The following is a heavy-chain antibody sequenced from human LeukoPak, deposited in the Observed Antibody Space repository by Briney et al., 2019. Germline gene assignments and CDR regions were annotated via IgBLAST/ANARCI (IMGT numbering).Heavy chain of an antibody. Sequence: GGSLRLSCAASGLAFSTYSMSWVRQAPGKGLYWVSGISASGSSTYYADSVKGRFTISRDNSKNTLYLQMNTLRAEDTAVYYCAKSPYGLGTYAIAGDYWGQGTLVTVSS. V-gene: IGHV3-23*01. D-gene: IGHD3-10*01. J-gene: IGHJ4*02. CDR3: AKSPYGLGTYAIAGDY. CDR1: GLAFSTYS. CDR2: ISASGSST.